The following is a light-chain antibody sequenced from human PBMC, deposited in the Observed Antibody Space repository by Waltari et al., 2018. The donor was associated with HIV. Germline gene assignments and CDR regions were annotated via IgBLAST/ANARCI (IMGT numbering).Light chain of an antibody. CDR3: TSHTLTRILL. CDR1: SLDIGLYDF. V-gene: IGLV2-14*01. CDR2: GVD. Sequence: QSALTQPSSMSGSPGQSITISCTGSSLDIGLYDFVSWYKHLPDTAPQLIIYGVDRLPPVITSRFSASKSVDVASLTISGLRAEDEADYYCTSHTLTRILLFCGGTRLTVL. J-gene: IGLJ3*02.